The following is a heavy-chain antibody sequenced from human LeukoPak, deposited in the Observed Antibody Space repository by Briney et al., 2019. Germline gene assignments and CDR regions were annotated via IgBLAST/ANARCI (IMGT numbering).Heavy chain of an antibody. D-gene: IGHD3-9*01. V-gene: IGHV4-39*07. Sequence: SETLSLTCTVSGGSISSSSYYWGWIRQPPGKGLEWIGSIYYSGSTYYNPSLKSRVTISVDTSKNQFSLKLSSVTAADTAVYYCARGGYYDILTGYYTPYYFDYWGQGTLVTVSS. CDR2: IYYSGST. J-gene: IGHJ4*02. CDR3: ARGGYYDILTGYYTPYYFDY. CDR1: GGSISSSSYY.